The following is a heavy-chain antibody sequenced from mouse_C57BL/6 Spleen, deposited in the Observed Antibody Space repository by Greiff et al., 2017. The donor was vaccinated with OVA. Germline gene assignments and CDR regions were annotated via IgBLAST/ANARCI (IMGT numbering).Heavy chain of an antibody. J-gene: IGHJ4*01. V-gene: IGHV1-59*01. CDR1: GYTFTSYW. Sequence: VKLQQPGAELVRPGTSVKLSCKASGYTFTSYWMHWVKQRPGQGLEWIGVIDPSDSYTNYNQKFKGKATLTVDTSSSTAYMQLSSLTSEDSAVYYCARVTTVVAREDAMDYWGQGTSVTVSS. CDR2: IDPSDSYT. CDR3: ARVTTVVAREDAMDY. D-gene: IGHD1-1*01.